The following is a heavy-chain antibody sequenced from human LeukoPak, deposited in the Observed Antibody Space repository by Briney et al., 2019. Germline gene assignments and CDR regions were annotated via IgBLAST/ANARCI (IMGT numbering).Heavy chain of an antibody. CDR1: GFTFSSYW. CDR3: ARDVAYYSYGQYNWFDP. D-gene: IGHD5-18*01. V-gene: IGHV3-74*01. J-gene: IGHJ5*02. Sequence: GGSLRLSCAASGFTFSSYWMHWVRQAPGKGLVWVSRINSDGSSTSYADSVKGRFTISRDNAKNTLYLQMNSLRAEDTAVYYCARDVAYYSYGQYNWFDPWGQGTLVTVSS. CDR2: INSDGSST.